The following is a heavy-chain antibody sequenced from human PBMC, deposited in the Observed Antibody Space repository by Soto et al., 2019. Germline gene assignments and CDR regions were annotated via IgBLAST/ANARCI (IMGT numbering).Heavy chain of an antibody. V-gene: IGHV1-69*13. CDR2: IIPIFGTA. J-gene: IGHJ4*02. D-gene: IGHD3-9*01. CDR3: ARAKRYFDWLPQYYFDY. CDR1: GGTFSSYA. Sequence: SVKVSCKASGGTFSSYAISWVRQAPGQGLEWMGEIIPIFGTANYAQKLQGRVTITADESTSTAYMELSSLRSEDTAVYYCARAKRYFDWLPQYYFDYWGQGTLVTVSS.